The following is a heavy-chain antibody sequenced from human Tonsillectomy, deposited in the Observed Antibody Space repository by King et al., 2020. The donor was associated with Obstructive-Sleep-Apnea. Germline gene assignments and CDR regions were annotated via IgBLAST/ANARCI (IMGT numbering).Heavy chain of an antibody. J-gene: IGHJ4*02. Sequence: VQLVESGGGLVKPGGSLRLSCAASGFTFSNACMNWVRQAPGKGLEWVGLIRSKTDGGTTDYAAPVKGRFTISRDDSKSTLYLQMNSLKTEDTALYYCATVVSGWYLIFDYWGQGTLVTVSS. D-gene: IGHD6-19*01. V-gene: IGHV3-15*01. CDR3: ATVVSGWYLIFDY. CDR2: IRSKTDGGTT. CDR1: GFTFSNAC.